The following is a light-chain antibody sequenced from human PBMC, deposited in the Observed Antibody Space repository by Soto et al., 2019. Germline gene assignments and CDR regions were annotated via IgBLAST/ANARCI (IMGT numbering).Light chain of an antibody. CDR3: QQDDKWPRT. CDR2: FAS. V-gene: IGKV3-15*01. J-gene: IGKJ1*01. CDR1: QSVSTN. Sequence: FALTHSLTRLSLSHSISAALSCRASQSVSTNLAWYQQKPGQPPRLLIYFASTRATAVPARSTAGGSGTEFTLTISSLQSDDLAVYYCQQDDKWPRTFGQGTKVEI.